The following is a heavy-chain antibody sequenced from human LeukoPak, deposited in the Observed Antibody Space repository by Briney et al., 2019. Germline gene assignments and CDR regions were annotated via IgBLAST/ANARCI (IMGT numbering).Heavy chain of an antibody. CDR1: GGSFSGYY. Sequence: SETLSLTCAVYGGSFSGYYWSWIRQPPGKGLEWIGEINRSGSTNYNPSLKSRVTISVDTSKNQFSLKLSSVTAADTAVYYCARSGVIGSSGYPYDYWGQGTLVTVSS. V-gene: IGHV4-34*01. CDR2: INRSGST. D-gene: IGHD3-22*01. CDR3: ARSGVIGSSGYPYDY. J-gene: IGHJ4*02.